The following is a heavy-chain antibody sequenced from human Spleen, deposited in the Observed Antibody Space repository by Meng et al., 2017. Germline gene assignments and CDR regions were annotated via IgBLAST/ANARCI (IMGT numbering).Heavy chain of an antibody. V-gene: IGHV3-30*04. D-gene: IGHD2/OR15-2a*01. CDR2: ISYDGTVT. J-gene: IGHJ3*01. Sequence: GESLKISCAASGFAFNTYAMHWVRQAPGKGLEWVGVISYDGTVTYYGDSVKGRISISRDNSKNTLYLQINSLRAEDTSVYYCAKIIVDAFDLWGQGTMVTVSS. CDR1: GFAFNTYA. CDR3: AKIIVDAFDL.